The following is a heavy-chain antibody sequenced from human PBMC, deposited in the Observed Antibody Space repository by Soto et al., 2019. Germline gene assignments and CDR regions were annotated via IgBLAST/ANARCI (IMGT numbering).Heavy chain of an antibody. V-gene: IGHV3-21*01. D-gene: IGHD1-26*01. CDR3: ARMRGSHDFDY. CDR2: ISSSTGYI. CDR1: GFTFSSYS. Sequence: EVQLVESGGGLVKPGGSLRLSCAASGFTFSSYSMNWVRQAPGKGLEWVSSISSSTGYIDYADSVKGRFTISRDNAKNSLYLQMNSLRAEDTAVYYCARMRGSHDFDYWGQGTLVTVSS. J-gene: IGHJ4*02.